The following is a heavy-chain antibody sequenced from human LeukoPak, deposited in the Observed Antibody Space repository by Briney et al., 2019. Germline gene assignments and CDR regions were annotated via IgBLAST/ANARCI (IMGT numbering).Heavy chain of an antibody. CDR1: GFTFSSYA. CDR3: ARSLRITGSTYLDY. D-gene: IGHD1-7*01. Sequence: PGGSLRLSCAASGFTFSSYAMSWVRQAPGKGLEWVSAISGSGGSTYYADSVKGRFTISRDNSKNTLYLQMNSLRAEDTAVYYCARSLRITGSTYLDYWGQGTLVTVSS. J-gene: IGHJ4*02. CDR2: ISGSGGST. V-gene: IGHV3-23*01.